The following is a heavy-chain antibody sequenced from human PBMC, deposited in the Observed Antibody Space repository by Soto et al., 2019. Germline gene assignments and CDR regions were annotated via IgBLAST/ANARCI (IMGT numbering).Heavy chain of an antibody. J-gene: IGHJ6*02. CDR1: GYTFTSYA. Sequence: ASVKVSCKASGYTFTSYAMHWVRQAPGQRLEWMGWINAGNGNTKYSQKFQGRVTITRDTSASTAYMELSSLRSEDTAVYYCARDRRVLLYYYGMDVWGQGTTVTVSS. CDR2: INAGNGNT. CDR3: ARDRRVLLYYYGMDV. V-gene: IGHV1-3*01.